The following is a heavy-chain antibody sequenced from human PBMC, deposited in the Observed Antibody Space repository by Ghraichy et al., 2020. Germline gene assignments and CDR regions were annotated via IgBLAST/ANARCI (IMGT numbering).Heavy chain of an antibody. Sequence: SQTLSLTCTVSGGSISSYYWSWIRQPPGKGLEWIGYIYYSGSTNYNPSLKSRVTISVDTSKNQFSLKLSSVTAADTAVYYCAREDGYNYRREYYFDYWGQGTLVTVSS. CDR1: GGSISSYY. V-gene: IGHV4-59*01. CDR3: AREDGYNYRREYYFDY. CDR2: IYYSGST. J-gene: IGHJ4*02. D-gene: IGHD5-24*01.